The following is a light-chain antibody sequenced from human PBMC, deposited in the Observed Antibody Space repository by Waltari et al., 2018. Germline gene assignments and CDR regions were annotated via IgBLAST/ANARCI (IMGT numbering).Light chain of an antibody. CDR3: YSTDSTGNHVV. J-gene: IGLJ2*01. CDR2: YEN. CDR1: ALPKKY. V-gene: IGLV3-10*01. Sequence: SYELTQPPPVSVSPGQTARITCSGDALPKKYAFWYQQKPGQAPFLIIYYENKRPSGIPERFSGSSSGTMATLTISGAQVEDEADYYCYSTDSTGNHVVFGGGTKLTVL.